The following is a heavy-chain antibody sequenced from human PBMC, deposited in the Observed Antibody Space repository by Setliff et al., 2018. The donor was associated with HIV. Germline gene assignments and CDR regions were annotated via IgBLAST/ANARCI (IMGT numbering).Heavy chain of an antibody. CDR1: GGSISSDNW. V-gene: IGHV4-4*02. J-gene: IGHJ4*02. CDR3: ARLTTTYYYDSSAYYHPV. D-gene: IGHD3-22*01. Sequence: LSLTCAVSGGSISSDNWWTWVRQAPGKGLEWIAEINHSGSTNYNPSLKSRVTISVDTSKNQFSLKLSSVTAADTAVFYCARLTTTYYYDSSAYYHPVWGQGTLVTVSS. CDR2: INHSGST.